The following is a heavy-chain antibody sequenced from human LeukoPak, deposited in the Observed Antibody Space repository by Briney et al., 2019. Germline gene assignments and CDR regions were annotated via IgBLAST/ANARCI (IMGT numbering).Heavy chain of an antibody. CDR3: AKAASGGECYYSVDV. Sequence: PGGSLRLSCAAAGFTFSNYAMSWVRQAPGKGLEWASGISGSGGNTYYADSVKGRFTISRDKSKNTLYLQMNRLRAEDTAVYYCAKAASGGECYYSVDVWGKGTTVTVSS. J-gene: IGHJ6*04. V-gene: IGHV3-23*01. CDR1: GFTFSNYA. CDR2: ISGSGGNT. D-gene: IGHD2-21*01.